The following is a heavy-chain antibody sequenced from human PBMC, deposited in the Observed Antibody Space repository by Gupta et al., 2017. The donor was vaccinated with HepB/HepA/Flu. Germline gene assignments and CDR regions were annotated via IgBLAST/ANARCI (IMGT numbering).Heavy chain of an antibody. CDR3: VRGDVAARLQS. V-gene: IGHV4-34*01. Sequence: LTCGVYGGSFSGDYSTWIRQPPGKGLEWIGEINHGGSTSYRPSLKSRVTISLDTSKSHFSLTLTSVTAADTAVYYCVRGDVAARLQSWGQGTLVTVSS. CDR2: INHGGST. J-gene: IGHJ5*02. CDR1: GGSFSGDY. D-gene: IGHD6-6*01.